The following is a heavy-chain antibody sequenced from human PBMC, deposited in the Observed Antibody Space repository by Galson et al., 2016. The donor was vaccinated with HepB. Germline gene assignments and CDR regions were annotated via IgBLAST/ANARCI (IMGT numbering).Heavy chain of an antibody. D-gene: IGHD1-26*01. CDR3: AKGGPQWGAFDI. Sequence: SLRLSCAASGFIFSSYDMHWVRQATGKGLEWVSGIGTAGDPYYPGSVKGRFTISRENAKNSLDLQMNDLTAGDMAIYYCAKGGPQWGAFDIWGQGTMVTVSS. CDR1: GFIFSSYD. V-gene: IGHV3-13*05. CDR2: IGTAGDP. J-gene: IGHJ3*02.